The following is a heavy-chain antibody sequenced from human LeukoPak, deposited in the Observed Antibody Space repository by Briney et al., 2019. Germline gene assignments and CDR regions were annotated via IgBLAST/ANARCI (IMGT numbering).Heavy chain of an antibody. J-gene: IGHJ4*02. D-gene: IGHD1-20*01. CDR2: ISGSASST. Sequence: GGSLRLSCGASGFTFSSYAMSWVRQAPGKGLEWVSTISGSASSTYNEESVRGRFTVSRDNSKNTLSLQMNSLTAEDTAVYFCAKGVTATRPDYFDNWGQGTLVSVSS. V-gene: IGHV3-23*01. CDR1: GFTFSSYA. CDR3: AKGVTATRPDYFDN.